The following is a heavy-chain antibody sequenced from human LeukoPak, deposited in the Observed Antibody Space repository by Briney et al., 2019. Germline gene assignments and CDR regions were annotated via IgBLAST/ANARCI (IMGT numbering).Heavy chain of an antibody. CDR3: ARVTLVRGVDVYYYYYMDV. J-gene: IGHJ6*03. V-gene: IGHV3-53*01. CDR2: IYSGGST. CDR1: GFTVSSNY. Sequence: GGSLRLSCAASGFTVSSNYMSWVRQAPGKGLEWVSVIYSGGSTYSADSVKGRFTISRDNSKNTLYLQMNSLRAEDTAVYYCARVTLVRGVDVYYYYYMDVWGKGTTVTISS. D-gene: IGHD3-10*01.